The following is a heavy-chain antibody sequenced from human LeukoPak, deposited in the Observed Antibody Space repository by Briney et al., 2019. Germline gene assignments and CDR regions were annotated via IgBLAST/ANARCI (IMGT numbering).Heavy chain of an antibody. V-gene: IGHV5-51*01. Sequence: GESLKISCKGSGYSFTSYWIGWVRQMPGKGLEWMGIIYPGDSDTRYSPSFQGQVTISADKSISTAYLQWSSLKASDTAIYYCARHGRYCSGGSCRFGYYYGMDVWGQGTTVTVSS. CDR2: IYPGDSDT. CDR1: GYSFTSYW. J-gene: IGHJ6*02. CDR3: ARHGRYCSGGSCRFGYYYGMDV. D-gene: IGHD2-15*01.